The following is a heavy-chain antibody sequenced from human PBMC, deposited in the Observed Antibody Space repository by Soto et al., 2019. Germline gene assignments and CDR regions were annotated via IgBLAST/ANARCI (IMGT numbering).Heavy chain of an antibody. J-gene: IGHJ5*02. CDR2: ISGSGGST. D-gene: IGHD3-10*01. V-gene: IGHV3-23*01. CDR3: AKDYPLWFGELIRTSGFDP. CDR1: GFTFSSYA. Sequence: GGSLRLSCAASGFTFSSYAMSWVRQAPGKGLEWVSAISGSGGSTYYADSVKGRFTISRDNSKNTLYLQMNSLRAEDTAVYYCAKDYPLWFGELIRTSGFDPWGQGTLVTVSS.